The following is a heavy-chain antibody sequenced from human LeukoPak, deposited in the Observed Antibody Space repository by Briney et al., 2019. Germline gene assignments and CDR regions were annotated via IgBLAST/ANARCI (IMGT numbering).Heavy chain of an antibody. J-gene: IGHJ3*02. CDR2: ISSSGGSA. Sequence: PGGSLRLSCAASGFTFSSYAMSWVRQAPGKGLEWVSAISSSGGSAYYADSVKGRFTISRDNSKNTLYLQMNSLRAEDTAVYYCAKDAYSYGYQHNTDAFDIWGQGTMVTVSS. V-gene: IGHV3-23*01. CDR1: GFTFSSYA. D-gene: IGHD5-18*01. CDR3: AKDAYSYGYQHNTDAFDI.